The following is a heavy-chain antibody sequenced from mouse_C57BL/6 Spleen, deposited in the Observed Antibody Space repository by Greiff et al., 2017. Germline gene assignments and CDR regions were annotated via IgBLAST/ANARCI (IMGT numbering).Heavy chain of an antibody. Sequence: EVHLVESGGDLVKPGGSLKLSCAASGFTFSSYGMSWVRQTPDKRLEWVATISSGGSYTYYPDSVKGRFTISRDNAKNTLYLQMSSLKSEDTAMYYWARRDTTVVGDYWGQGTTLTVSS. CDR1: GFTFSSYG. V-gene: IGHV5-6*01. D-gene: IGHD1-1*01. J-gene: IGHJ2*01. CDR2: ISSGGSYT. CDR3: ARRDTTVVGDY.